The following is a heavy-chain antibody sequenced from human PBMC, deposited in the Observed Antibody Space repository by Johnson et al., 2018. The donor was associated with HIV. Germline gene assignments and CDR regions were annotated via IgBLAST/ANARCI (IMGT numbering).Heavy chain of an antibody. D-gene: IGHD5-12*01. CDR1: GFTFSDYY. Sequence: QMQLVESGGGLVKPGGSLRLSCAASGFTFSDYYMSWIRQAPGKGLEWVSYISSSGSTIYYADSVKGRFTISRDNAKNSLYLQMNSLRADDTAVYYCARDLRDIVVPDAFDIWGRGTMVTVSS. CDR3: ARDLRDIVVPDAFDI. CDR2: ISSSGSTI. J-gene: IGHJ3*02. V-gene: IGHV3-11*04.